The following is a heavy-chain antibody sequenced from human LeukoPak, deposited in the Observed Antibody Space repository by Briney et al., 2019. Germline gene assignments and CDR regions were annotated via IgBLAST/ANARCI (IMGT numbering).Heavy chain of an antibody. CDR1: GYTFTGYY. CDR3: ARVECSGGSCYFPYYYYYYGMDV. CDR2: INPNGGGT. V-gene: IGHV1-2*02. D-gene: IGHD2-15*01. Sequence: ASVKVSCKASGYTFTGYYMHWVRQAPGQGLEWMGWINPNGGGTNYAQKFQGRVTMTRDTSISTAYMELSRLRSDDTAVYYCARVECSGGSCYFPYYYYYYGMDVWGQGTTVTVSS. J-gene: IGHJ6*02.